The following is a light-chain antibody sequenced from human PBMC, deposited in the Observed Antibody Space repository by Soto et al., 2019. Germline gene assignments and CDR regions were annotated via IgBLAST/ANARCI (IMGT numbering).Light chain of an antibody. CDR1: QSITNF. J-gene: IGKJ4*01. CDR2: DSS. V-gene: IGKV3-11*01. Sequence: EVVLTQSPATLSLSPGERATLSCRASQSITNFLAWYQQIPGQTPRLLIYDSSIRAAGFPARFSGSGSGTDFTLTINNLEPEDFAVYFCQQRSSRPLTFGGGTKVDIK. CDR3: QQRSSRPLT.